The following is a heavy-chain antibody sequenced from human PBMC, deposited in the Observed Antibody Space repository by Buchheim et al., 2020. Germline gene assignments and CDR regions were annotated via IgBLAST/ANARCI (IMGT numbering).Heavy chain of an antibody. J-gene: IGHJ5*02. V-gene: IGHV3-30*18. Sequence: QVQLVESGGGVVQPGRSLRLSCAASGFTFSSYGMHWVRQAPGKGLEWVAVISYDGSNKYYADSVKGRFTISRDNSKNTLYLQMNSLRAEDTAVYYCAKDGPSLFGELLSNWFDPWGQGTL. D-gene: IGHD3-10*01. CDR1: GFTFSSYG. CDR2: ISYDGSNK. CDR3: AKDGPSLFGELLSNWFDP.